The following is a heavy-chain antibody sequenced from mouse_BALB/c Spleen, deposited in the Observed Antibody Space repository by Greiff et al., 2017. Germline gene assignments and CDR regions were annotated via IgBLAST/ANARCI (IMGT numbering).Heavy chain of an antibody. Sequence: QVQLQQSGAELARPGASVKMSCKASGYTFTSYTMHWVKQRPGQGLEWIGYINPSSGYTNYNQKFKDKATLTADKSSSTAYMQLSSLTSEDSAVYYCARWATLTDYAMDYWGQGTSVTVSS. CDR1: GYTFTSYT. CDR3: ARWATLTDYAMDY. J-gene: IGHJ4*01. D-gene: IGHD6-1*01. V-gene: IGHV1-4*01. CDR2: INPSSGYT.